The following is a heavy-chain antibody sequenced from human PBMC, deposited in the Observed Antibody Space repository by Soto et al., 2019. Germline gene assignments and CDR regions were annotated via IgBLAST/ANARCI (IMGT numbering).Heavy chain of an antibody. Sequence: GGSLRLSCAASDFTLSSYGMTWVRQAPGKGLEWVSTIRGRGGTTYYADSVKGRFTISRDNAQNTLFLQMNSLRAEDTAVYYCAKDVNYDVLAGYYYYWGQGTLVTVSS. D-gene: IGHD3-9*01. CDR2: IRGRGGTT. V-gene: IGHV3-23*01. CDR1: DFTLSSYG. J-gene: IGHJ4*02. CDR3: AKDVNYDVLAGYYYY.